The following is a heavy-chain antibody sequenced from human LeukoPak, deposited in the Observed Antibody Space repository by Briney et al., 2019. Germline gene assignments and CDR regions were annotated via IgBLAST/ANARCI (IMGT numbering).Heavy chain of an antibody. CDR3: ARDFGESYFDY. V-gene: IGHV4-38-2*02. CDR2: IYYSGST. Sequence: PGGSLRLSCAASGFTFSDYYMSWIRQPPGKGLEWIGSIYYSGSTYYNPSLKSRVTISVDTSKNQFSLKLSSVTAADTAVYYCARDFGESYFDYWGRGTLVTVSS. CDR1: GFTFSDYY. D-gene: IGHD3-10*01. J-gene: IGHJ4*02.